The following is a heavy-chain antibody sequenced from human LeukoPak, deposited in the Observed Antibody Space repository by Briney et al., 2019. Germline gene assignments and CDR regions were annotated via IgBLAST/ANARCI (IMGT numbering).Heavy chain of an antibody. Sequence: SETLSLTCAVSGYSISSGYYWGWIRQPPGKGLEWIGSIYHSGSTYYNPSLKSRVTISVDTSKNQFSLKLSSVTAADTAVYYCARGENDFYHYYYMDVWGKGTTVTVSS. V-gene: IGHV4-38-2*01. CDR3: ARGENDFYHYYYMDV. CDR1: GYSISSGYY. J-gene: IGHJ6*03. CDR2: IYHSGST. D-gene: IGHD1-1*01.